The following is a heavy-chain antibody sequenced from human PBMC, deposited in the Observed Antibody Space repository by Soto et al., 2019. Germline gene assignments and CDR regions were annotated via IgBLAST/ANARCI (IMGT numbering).Heavy chain of an antibody. J-gene: IGHJ4*02. D-gene: IGHD5-18*01. Sequence: EVQLVESGGGLVKPGGSLRLSCAASGFTFSNAWMTWVRQAPGKGLEWVGHIKSKTDGGTTDYVAPVKGRFAILRDDSKSTLFLQMNSLKTEDTAVYYCTTEGLGSSYAFDYWGQGTLVTVSS. CDR1: GFTFSNAW. CDR2: IKSKTDGGTT. CDR3: TTEGLGSSYAFDY. V-gene: IGHV3-15*07.